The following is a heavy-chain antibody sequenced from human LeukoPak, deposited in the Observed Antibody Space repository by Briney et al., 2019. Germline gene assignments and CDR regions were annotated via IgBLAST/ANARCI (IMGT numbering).Heavy chain of an antibody. CDR1: GDSISSGGYY. CDR3: ARRGPGGDSSGYYYFDY. J-gene: IGHJ4*02. CDR2: IYYSGST. D-gene: IGHD3-22*01. V-gene: IGHV4-39*01. Sequence: SETLSLTCTVSGDSISSGGYYWGWIRQPPGKGLEWIGTIYYSGSTYYNPSFESRVTISVDTSKNQFSLKLNSVTAADTAVYYCARRGPGGDSSGYYYFDYWGQGTLVTASS.